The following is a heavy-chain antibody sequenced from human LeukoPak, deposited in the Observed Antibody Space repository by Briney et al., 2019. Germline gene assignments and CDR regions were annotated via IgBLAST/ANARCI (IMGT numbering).Heavy chain of an antibody. CDR3: ARHYGP. J-gene: IGHJ5*02. D-gene: IGHD3-16*01. CDR1: GASISNSNW. CDR2: IYHSGST. Sequence: SETLSLTCAVTGASISNSNWWTWVRHPPGKGLEWIGEIYHSGSTNYKTSLKSRATISVDKSKNQFSLKLNSVTAADTAVYYCARHYGPWGQGTLVTVSS. V-gene: IGHV4-4*02.